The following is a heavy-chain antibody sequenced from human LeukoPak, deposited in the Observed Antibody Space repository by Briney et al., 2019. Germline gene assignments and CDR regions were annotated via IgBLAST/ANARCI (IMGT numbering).Heavy chain of an antibody. CDR1: GFTFSSYA. J-gene: IGHJ4*02. V-gene: IGHV3-23*01. D-gene: IGHD3-10*01. CDR2: ISGSGGST. Sequence: GGSLRLSCAASGFTFSSYAMSWVRQAPGKGLEWVSAISGSGGSTYYADSVKGRFTISRDNSKNTLYLQMNSLRAEDTAVYYCAKSYGSGKSPLYLFDYGARGTLVTVS. CDR3: AKSYGSGKSPLYLFDY.